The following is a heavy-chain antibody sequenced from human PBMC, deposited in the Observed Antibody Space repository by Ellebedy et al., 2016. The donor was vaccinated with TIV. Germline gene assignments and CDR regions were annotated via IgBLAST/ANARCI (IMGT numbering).Heavy chain of an antibody. CDR1: GYSFSTYW. V-gene: IGHV5-10-1*01. Sequence: GESLKISCKASGYSFSTYWITWVRQMPGKGLEWMGKIDPTDSYTNYSPSFQGPVTISADESASTAYLQWPSRKASDSATYYCSRHRGYGMDVWGQGTTVTVSS. CDR3: SRHRGYGMDV. D-gene: IGHD3-10*01. CDR2: IDPTDSYT. J-gene: IGHJ6*02.